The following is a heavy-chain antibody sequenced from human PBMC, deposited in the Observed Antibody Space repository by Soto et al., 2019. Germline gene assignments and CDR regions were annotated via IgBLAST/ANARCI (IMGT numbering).Heavy chain of an antibody. V-gene: IGHV4-31*03. CDR3: ARAYYDFWSGPVPYYFDY. CDR1: GGSISSGGYY. Sequence: PSETLSLTCTVSGGSISSGGYYWSWIRQHPGKGLEWIGYIYYSGSTYYNPSLKSRVTISVDTSRNQFSLKLSSVTAADTAVYYCARAYYDFWSGPVPYYFDYWGQGTLVTVSS. J-gene: IGHJ4*02. D-gene: IGHD3-3*01. CDR2: IYYSGST.